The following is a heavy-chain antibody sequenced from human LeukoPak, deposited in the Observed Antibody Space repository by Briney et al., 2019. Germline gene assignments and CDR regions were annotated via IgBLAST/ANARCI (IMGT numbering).Heavy chain of an antibody. CDR2: IYSGGST. Sequence: PGGSLRLSCAASGFTVSSNYMSWVRQAPGKGLEWVSVIYSGGSTYYADSVKGRFTISRDNSKNTLYLQMNSLRAEDTAVYYCARAGSGSYSGTFDIWGQGTRVTVSS. CDR1: GFTVSSNY. CDR3: ARAGSGSYSGTFDI. D-gene: IGHD1-26*01. V-gene: IGHV3-53*01. J-gene: IGHJ3*02.